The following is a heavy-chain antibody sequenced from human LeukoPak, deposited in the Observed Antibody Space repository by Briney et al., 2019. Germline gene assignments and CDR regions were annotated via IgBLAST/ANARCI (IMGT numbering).Heavy chain of an antibody. CDR3: ARRESGRPFDY. Sequence: SETLSLTCTVSGGSISSYYWNWIRQPPGKGLEWIGYIYYSGSTNYNPSLKSRDTISVDTSKNQFSLKLSSVTAADTAVYYCARRESGRPFDYWGQGTLVTVSS. CDR1: GGSISSYY. CDR2: IYYSGST. D-gene: IGHD6-6*01. J-gene: IGHJ4*02. V-gene: IGHV4-59*08.